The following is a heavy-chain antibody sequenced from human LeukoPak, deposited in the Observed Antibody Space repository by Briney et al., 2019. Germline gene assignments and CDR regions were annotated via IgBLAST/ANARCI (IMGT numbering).Heavy chain of an antibody. V-gene: IGHV4-34*01. CDR3: ARGGGSSWYYYYCMDI. J-gene: IGHJ6*03. CDR2: INHSGST. Sequence: SETLSLTCAVYGGSFSGYYWSWIRQPPGKGLEWIGEINHSGSTNYNPSLKSRVTISVDTSKNQFSLKLSSVTAADTAVYYCARGGGSSWYYYYCMDIWGKGTTVTVSS. D-gene: IGHD6-13*01. CDR1: GGSFSGYY.